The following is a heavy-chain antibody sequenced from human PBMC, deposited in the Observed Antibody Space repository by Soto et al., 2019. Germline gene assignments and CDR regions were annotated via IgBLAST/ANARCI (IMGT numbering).Heavy chain of an antibody. CDR1: GFSLSTSGVG. D-gene: IGHD2-15*01. Sequence: SGPTLVNPTPTLTLTCTFSGFSLSTSGVGVGWIRQPPGKALEWLALIYWDDDKRYSPSLKSRLTITKDTSKNQVVLTMTNMDPVDTATYYCAHFSLGCSGGSCYSGLDGLGAFDIWGQGTMVTVSS. J-gene: IGHJ3*02. V-gene: IGHV2-5*02. CDR3: AHFSLGCSGGSCYSGLDGLGAFDI. CDR2: IYWDDDK.